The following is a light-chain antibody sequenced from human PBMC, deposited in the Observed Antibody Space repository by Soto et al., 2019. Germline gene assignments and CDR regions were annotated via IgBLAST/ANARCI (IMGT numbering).Light chain of an antibody. CDR3: CSYAGSHTYEV. CDR2: DVI. J-gene: IGLJ3*02. V-gene: IGLV2-11*01. CDR1: SSDVGAYNF. Sequence: QSALTQPRSVSGSPGQSVTISCTGTSSDVGAYNFVSWYQQNPGKAPKLIIYDVIKRPSGVPNRFSGSKSGNTASLTISGLQTEDEADYPCCSYAGSHTYEVFGGGTKLTVL.